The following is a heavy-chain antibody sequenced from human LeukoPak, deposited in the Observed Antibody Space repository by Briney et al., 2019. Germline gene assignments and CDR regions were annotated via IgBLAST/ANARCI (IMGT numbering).Heavy chain of an antibody. CDR3: TRDVGAAGY. D-gene: IGHD6-13*01. CDR1: GLTFSTYW. V-gene: IGHV3-7*05. CDR2: IKKDGTEK. J-gene: IGHJ4*02. Sequence: PGGSLRLSCAASGLTFSTYWMSWVRQAPGKGLEWVANIKKDGTEKYYVDSVKGRFTISRDNAKNSLYLQMNSLRAEDTAVYYCTRDVGAAGYWGQGTLVTVSS.